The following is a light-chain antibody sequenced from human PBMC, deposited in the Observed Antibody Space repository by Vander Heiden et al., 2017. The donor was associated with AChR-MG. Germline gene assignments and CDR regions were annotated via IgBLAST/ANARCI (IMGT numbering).Light chain of an antibody. Sequence: SAVLTQPPSVSVAPGQTARITCGGNNIGSESVHWYQQKPGQAHMLVIFDDSDRAPGIPERISGSKTGNTATLTISRVEAGDEADYYCHIWDSSSDHVVFGGGTKLTVL. CDR2: DDS. V-gene: IGLV3-21*02. J-gene: IGLJ2*01. CDR1: NIGSES. CDR3: HIWDSSSDHVV.